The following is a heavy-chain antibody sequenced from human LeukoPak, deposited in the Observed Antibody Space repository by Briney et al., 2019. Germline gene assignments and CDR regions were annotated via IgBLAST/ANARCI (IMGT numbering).Heavy chain of an antibody. Sequence: GGSLRLSCAASGFTFSSHSMNWVRQAPGKGLEWVSYISSSSSTIYYADSVKGRFTISRDNAKNSLYLQMNSLRAEDTAVYYCARPSGVTTYYYYYMDVWGKGTTVTVSS. CDR3: ARPSGVTTYYYYYMDV. CDR1: GFTFSSHS. D-gene: IGHD4-11*01. V-gene: IGHV3-48*01. J-gene: IGHJ6*03. CDR2: ISSSSSTI.